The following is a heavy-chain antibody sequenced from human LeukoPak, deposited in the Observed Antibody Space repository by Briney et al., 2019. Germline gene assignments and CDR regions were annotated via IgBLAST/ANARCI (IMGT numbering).Heavy chain of an antibody. Sequence: ASVKVSCKASGGTFSSYAISWVRQAPGQGLEWMGRIISILGIANYAQKFQGRVTITADKSTSTAYMELSSLRSEDTAVYYCARSLGYFDWFLGDYFDYWGQGTLVSVSS. CDR3: ARSLGYFDWFLGDYFDY. V-gene: IGHV1-69*04. D-gene: IGHD3-9*01. CDR2: IISILGIA. J-gene: IGHJ4*02. CDR1: GGTFSSYA.